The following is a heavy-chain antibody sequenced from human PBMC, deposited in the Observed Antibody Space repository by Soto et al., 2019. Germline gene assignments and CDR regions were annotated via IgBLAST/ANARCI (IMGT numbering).Heavy chain of an antibody. Sequence: EVQLVESGGGLVQPGGSLRLSCAASGFKFDDYAMHWVRHSPGKGLEWVSGIDWNSINIGYGDSVKGRFTISRDNAKKSLYLQMNSLRAEDTAVYYCANAFSNSYWRFDIWGQGTMVTVSS. CDR2: IDWNSINI. V-gene: IGHV3-9*01. J-gene: IGHJ3*02. D-gene: IGHD3-10*01. CDR3: ANAFSNSYWRFDI. CDR1: GFKFDDYA.